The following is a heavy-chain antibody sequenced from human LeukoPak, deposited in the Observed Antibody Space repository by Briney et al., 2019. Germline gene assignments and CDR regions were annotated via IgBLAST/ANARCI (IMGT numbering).Heavy chain of an antibody. D-gene: IGHD4-17*01. CDR2: IYYSGST. Sequence: PSETLSLTCTVSGGSISSSSYYWGWIRQPPGKGLEWIGTIYYSGSTYYNPSLKSRVTISVDTSKNQFSLKLSSVTAADTAVYYCARDIPYGVYWYFDLWGRGTLVTVSS. CDR3: ARDIPYGVYWYFDL. CDR1: GGSISSSSYY. J-gene: IGHJ2*01. V-gene: IGHV4-39*07.